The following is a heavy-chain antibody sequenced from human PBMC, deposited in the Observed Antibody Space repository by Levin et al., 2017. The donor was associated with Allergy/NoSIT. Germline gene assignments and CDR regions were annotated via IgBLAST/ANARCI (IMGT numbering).Heavy chain of an antibody. D-gene: IGHD6-19*01. CDR1: GFPFSTYA. CDR3: ARDVSKRGYPSGCVF. V-gene: IGHV3-33*01. CDR2: IWYDGSNK. J-gene: IGHJ4*02. Sequence: GESLKISCAASGFPFSTYAMHWVRQAPGKGLEWVAVIWYDGSNKHYADSVKGRFTISRDNSKNTVYLRVNSLRGEDTGVYYCARDVSKRGYPSGCVFWGQGTLVTVSS.